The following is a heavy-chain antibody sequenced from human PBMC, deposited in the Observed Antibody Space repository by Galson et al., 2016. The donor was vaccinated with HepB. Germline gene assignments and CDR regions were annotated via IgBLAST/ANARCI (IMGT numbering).Heavy chain of an antibody. CDR2: TYYRSKWYN. Sequence: CAISGDSVSSNSAAWNWIRQSPSRGLEWLGRTYYRSKWYNDHAVSVKGRITVSSDTSKNQFSLHLNSVTPEDTAVYYCARLIATDDLYGVDVWGQGTTVTVSS. CDR1: GDSVSSNSAA. CDR3: ARLIATDDLYGVDV. D-gene: IGHD6-13*01. V-gene: IGHV6-1*01. J-gene: IGHJ6*02.